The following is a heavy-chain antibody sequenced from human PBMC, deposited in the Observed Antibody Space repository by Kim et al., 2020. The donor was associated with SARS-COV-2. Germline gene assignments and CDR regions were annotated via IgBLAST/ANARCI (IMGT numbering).Heavy chain of an antibody. CDR3: ARLEMTGIGGRRWFDP. J-gene: IGHJ5*01. Sequence: SETLSLTCTVSGGSISRSNSHWGWIRQPPGKGLEWIGSVYYSGSTFYNPSLKSRVTISVDTSENQLSLKLTSVTTADTAVYYCARLEMTGIGGRRWFDPWGQGTLVTVSS. CDR1: GGSISRSNSH. V-gene: IGHV4-39*01. CDR2: VYYSGST. D-gene: IGHD1-1*01.